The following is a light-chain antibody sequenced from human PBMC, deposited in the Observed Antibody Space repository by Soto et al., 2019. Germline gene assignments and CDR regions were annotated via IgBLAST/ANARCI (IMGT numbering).Light chain of an antibody. Sequence: GDRVTITCRASRNIGSWLAWYQQKPGKAPKLLIYDASSLESGVPSRFSGSGSGTEFTLTISSLQPDDFATYYCQQYNSYSWTFGQGTKVDIK. CDR2: DAS. CDR3: QQYNSYSWT. CDR1: RNIGSW. J-gene: IGKJ1*01. V-gene: IGKV1-5*01.